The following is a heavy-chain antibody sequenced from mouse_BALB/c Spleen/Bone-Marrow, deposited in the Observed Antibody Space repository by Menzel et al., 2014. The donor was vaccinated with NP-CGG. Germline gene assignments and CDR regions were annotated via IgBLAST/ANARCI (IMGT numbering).Heavy chain of an antibody. Sequence: EVHLVESGGGLVKPGGSLKLSCAASGFAFSNYDMSWVRQTPEKRLEGVAYISSGGGSTYYPDTMKGRFTISRDNAKDTLYLQMSSLKSEDTAMYYCARHGTGSWFAYWGQGTLVTVSA. D-gene: IGHD4-1*01. V-gene: IGHV5-12-1*01. CDR3: ARHGTGSWFAY. CDR1: GFAFSNYD. J-gene: IGHJ3*01. CDR2: ISSGGGST.